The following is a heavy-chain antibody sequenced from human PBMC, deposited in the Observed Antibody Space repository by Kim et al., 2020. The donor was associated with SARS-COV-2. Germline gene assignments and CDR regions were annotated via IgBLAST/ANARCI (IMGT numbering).Heavy chain of an antibody. D-gene: IGHD6-19*01. J-gene: IGHJ2*01. CDR1: GFTFSSYA. Sequence: GGSLRLSCAASGFTFSSYAMSWVRQAPGKGLEWVSAISGSGGSTYYADSVKGRFTISRDNSKNTLYLQMNSLRAEDTAVYYCAKEGVIAVAAPTYWYFDLWGRGTLVTVSS. CDR3: AKEGVIAVAAPTYWYFDL. V-gene: IGHV3-23*01. CDR2: ISGSGGST.